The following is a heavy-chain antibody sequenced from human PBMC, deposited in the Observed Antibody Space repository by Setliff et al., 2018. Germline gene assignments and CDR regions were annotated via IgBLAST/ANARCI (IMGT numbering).Heavy chain of an antibody. CDR1: GGSITSGSFY. J-gene: IGHJ4*01. D-gene: IGHD3-9*01. CDR3: ARERYFDWFFED. CDR2: IHASGSP. Sequence: PSETLSLTCGVSGGSITSGSFYWSWIRQPAGKKLEWIGRIHASGSPDYNPSFKSRVTISRDTSTNQFSLKLGSVTAADTAVYYCARERYFDWFFEDWGHGTLVTVSS. V-gene: IGHV4-61*02.